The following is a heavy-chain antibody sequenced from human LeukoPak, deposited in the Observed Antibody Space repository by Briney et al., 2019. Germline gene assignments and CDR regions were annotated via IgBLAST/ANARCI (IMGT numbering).Heavy chain of an antibody. D-gene: IGHD2-2*01. J-gene: IGHJ2*01. CDR2: IYHTGNV. V-gene: IGHV4-38-2*01. CDR3: ATNRAEL. Sequence: SETLSLTCPVSGYSISSGSYWGWIRQPPGKGLEWIGSIYHTGNVFYNPSLKSRVTISVDTSKNQVSLKLSSVTAADTAVYYCATNRAELWGRGTLVTVSS. CDR1: GYSISSGSY.